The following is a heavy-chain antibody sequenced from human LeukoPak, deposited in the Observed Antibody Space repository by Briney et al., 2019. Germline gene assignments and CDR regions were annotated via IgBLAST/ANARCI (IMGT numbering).Heavy chain of an antibody. Sequence: SGTLSLTCDVSGDSVSNDHWWSWVRKPPGKGLECIGEIFHSGSTNYNSSLKSRVIISVDKSKNQFSLKLSSVTAADTAVYYCATSPPQGGWFGTDYYYYYMDVWGKGITVTVSS. J-gene: IGHJ6*03. CDR3: ATSPPQGGWFGTDYYYYYMDV. V-gene: IGHV4-4*02. D-gene: IGHD3-10*01. CDR1: GDSVSNDHW. CDR2: IFHSGST.